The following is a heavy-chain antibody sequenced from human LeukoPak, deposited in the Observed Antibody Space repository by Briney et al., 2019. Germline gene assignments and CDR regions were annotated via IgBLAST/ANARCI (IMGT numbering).Heavy chain of an antibody. CDR2: IWSDGSNK. J-gene: IGHJ1*01. V-gene: IGHV3-33*03. CDR1: GFTFSSYA. CDR3: AAYDSSGYSTKYFQH. D-gene: IGHD3-22*01. Sequence: SGGSLRLSCATSGFTFSSYAIHWVRQAPGKGLEWVAVIWSDGSNKYYVDSVKGRFTISRDNAKNTLYLQMNSLRAEDTAVYYCAAYDSSGYSTKYFQHWGQGTLVTVSS.